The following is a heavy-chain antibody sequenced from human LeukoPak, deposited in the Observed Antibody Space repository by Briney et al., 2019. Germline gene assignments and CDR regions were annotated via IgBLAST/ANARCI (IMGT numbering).Heavy chain of an antibody. Sequence: SETLSLTCTVSGGSVSSYYWSWIRHPPGKGLEWIGYIYYSGSTNYNPSLKSRVAISVDTSKNQFSLKLSSVTAADTAVYYCARGRVPELSYYYYGMDVWGQGTTVTVSS. D-gene: IGHD5-24*01. J-gene: IGHJ6*02. CDR1: GGSVSSYY. CDR3: ARGRVPELSYYYYGMDV. CDR2: IYYSGST. V-gene: IGHV4-59*02.